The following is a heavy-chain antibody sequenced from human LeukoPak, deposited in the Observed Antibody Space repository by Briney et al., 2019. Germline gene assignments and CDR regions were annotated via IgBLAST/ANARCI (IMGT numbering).Heavy chain of an antibody. D-gene: IGHD2/OR15-2a*01. CDR2: IRYDGSNK. J-gene: IGHJ4*02. CDR3: ARDFYDGFALDY. CDR1: GFIFSSYG. Sequence: GGSLRLSCAASGFIFSSYGMHWVRQAPGKGLEWVAFIRYDGSNKYYADSVKGRFTISRDNSKNTLYLQMNSLRAEDTGVYYCARDFYDGFALDYWGQGTLVTVSS. V-gene: IGHV3-30*02.